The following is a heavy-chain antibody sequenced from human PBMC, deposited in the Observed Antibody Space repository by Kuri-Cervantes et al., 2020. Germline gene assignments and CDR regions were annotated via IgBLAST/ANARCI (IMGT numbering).Heavy chain of an antibody. CDR1: GGSISSSSYY. J-gene: IGHJ4*02. CDR2: FYYSGST. Sequence: SETLSLTCTVSGGSISSSSYYWGWIRQPPGKGLKWIGNFYYSGSTYYNPSLKSRVTISVDTSKNQFSLKLSSVTAADTAVYYCARLPANVVLTTPRGFFDYWGQGTLVTVSS. D-gene: IGHD2-15*01. CDR3: ARLPANVVLTTPRGFFDY. V-gene: IGHV4-39*01.